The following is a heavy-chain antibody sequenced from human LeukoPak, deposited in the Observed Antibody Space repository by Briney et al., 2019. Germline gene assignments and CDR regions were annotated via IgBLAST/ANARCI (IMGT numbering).Heavy chain of an antibody. V-gene: IGHV3-30*03. CDR2: ISYDGSNK. CDR3: ARDPQNPYCSGGSCYSYGMDV. Sequence: GGSLRLSCAASGFTFSSYGMPWVRQAPGKGLEWVAVISYDGSNKYYADSVKGRFTISRDNAKNSLYLQMNSLRAEDTAVYYCARDPQNPYCSGGSCYSYGMDVWGQGTTVTVSS. D-gene: IGHD2-15*01. J-gene: IGHJ6*02. CDR1: GFTFSSYG.